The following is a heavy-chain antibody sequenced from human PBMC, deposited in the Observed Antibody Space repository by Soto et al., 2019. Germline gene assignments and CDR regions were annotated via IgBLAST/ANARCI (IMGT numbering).Heavy chain of an antibody. D-gene: IGHD3-3*01. CDR3: ARDQGQSAITIAPWAY. Sequence: PGGSLRLSCAASGFTFSDYYMSWIRQAPGKGLEWVSYISSSGSTIYYADSVKGRFTISRDNAKNSLYLQMNSLRAEDTAVYYCARDQGQSAITIAPWAYWGQGTLVTVSS. J-gene: IGHJ4*02. CDR1: GFTFSDYY. CDR2: ISSSGSTI. V-gene: IGHV3-11*01.